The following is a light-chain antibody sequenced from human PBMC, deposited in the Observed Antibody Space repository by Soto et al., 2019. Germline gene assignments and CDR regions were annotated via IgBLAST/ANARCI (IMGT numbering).Light chain of an antibody. CDR1: QSVSGRQ. J-gene: IGKJ1*01. CDR3: QQYGSSPT. V-gene: IGKV3-20*01. Sequence: EIVLTQSPGTLSLSPGERATLSCRASQSVSGRQLGWYQQKPGQAPRLLIYGASSRATGIPDRFSGSGSGTDFTLTISRLEPEDFAVYYCQQYGSSPTFGQGTKVEI. CDR2: GAS.